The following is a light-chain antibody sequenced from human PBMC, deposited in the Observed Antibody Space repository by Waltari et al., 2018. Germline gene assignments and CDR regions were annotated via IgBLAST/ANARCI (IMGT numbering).Light chain of an antibody. CDR1: QSVSSTY. J-gene: IGKJ4*01. CDR3: QHYGRSLPLT. CDR2: GAS. V-gene: IGKV3-20*01. Sequence: EIVLTQSPGTLSLSPGERATLSCRASQSVSSTYLAWYQQKPGQAPRPLIYGASNRATGITDRFSGSGSGTDFTLTISRLEPEDFAVYYCQHYGRSLPLTFGGGTKVEI.